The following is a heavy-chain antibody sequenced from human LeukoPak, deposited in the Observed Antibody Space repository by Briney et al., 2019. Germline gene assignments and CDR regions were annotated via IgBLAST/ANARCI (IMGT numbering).Heavy chain of an antibody. CDR3: ARDGCSGGSCYPGYYYYYMDV. CDR1: GDSVSSNSAA. V-gene: IGHV6-1*01. J-gene: IGHJ6*03. Sequence: SQTLSLTCAISGDSVSSNSAAWNWIRQSPSRGLEWLGRTYYRSKWYNDYAVSVKSRITINPDTSKNQFSLQLSSATAADTAVYYCARDGCSGGSCYPGYYYYYMDVWGKGTTVTISS. D-gene: IGHD2-15*01. CDR2: TYYRSKWYN.